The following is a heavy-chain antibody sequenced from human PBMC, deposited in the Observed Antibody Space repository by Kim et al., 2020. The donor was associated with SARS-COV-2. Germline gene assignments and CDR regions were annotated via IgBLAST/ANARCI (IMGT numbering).Heavy chain of an antibody. V-gene: IGHV4-61*01. CDR3: TRGSVTPDSGY. CDR1: DDSIRSGNFY. D-gene: IGHD4-17*01. Sequence: SETLSLTCTVSDDSIRSGNFYWSWIRQPPGKGLEWIGYIYDTGMTDYNPSLKSRVAISMDKSKRQFSLNLSSVTAADTAVYYCTRGSVTPDSGYWGPGTLVTVSS. J-gene: IGHJ4*02. CDR2: IYDTGMT.